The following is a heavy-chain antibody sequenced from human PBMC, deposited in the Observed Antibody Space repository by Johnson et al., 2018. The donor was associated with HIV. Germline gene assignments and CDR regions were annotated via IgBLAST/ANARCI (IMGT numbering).Heavy chain of an antibody. J-gene: IGHJ3*02. CDR3: ARGRAVAGTGALDI. V-gene: IGHV3-20*04. Sequence: VQLVESGGGVVRPGGSLRLSCAASGFTFDDYGMSWVRQAPGKGLKWVSGINWNGGSTDYADSVKGRFTISRDNARNPLYLQMARLRAEDTAVYYCARGRAVAGTGALDIWGQGTMVTVSS. D-gene: IGHD6-19*01. CDR1: GFTFDDYG. CDR2: INWNGGST.